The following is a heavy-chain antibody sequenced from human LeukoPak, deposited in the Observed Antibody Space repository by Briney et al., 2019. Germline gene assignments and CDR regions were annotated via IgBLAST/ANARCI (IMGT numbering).Heavy chain of an antibody. CDR1: GYTFTGYY. CDR2: INPNSGDT. CDR3: ARVRECSSGWRFDY. Sequence: ASVKVSCKASGYTFTGYYMHWVRQAPGQGLEWMGRINPNSGDTNYAQKFQGRVTMTRDTSISTAYMELSRLRSDDTAVYYCARVRECSSGWRFDYWGQGTLVTVSS. J-gene: IGHJ4*02. D-gene: IGHD6-19*01. V-gene: IGHV1-2*06.